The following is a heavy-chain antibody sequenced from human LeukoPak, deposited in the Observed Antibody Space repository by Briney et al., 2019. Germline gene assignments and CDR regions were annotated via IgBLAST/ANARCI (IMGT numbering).Heavy chain of an antibody. J-gene: IGHJ4*02. CDR3: ARDLGTTVTTYY. V-gene: IGHV1-2*02. CDR1: GYTSTGYY. CDR2: INPNSGGT. D-gene: IGHD4-17*01. Sequence: ASVKVSCKASGYTSTGYYMHWVRQAPGQGLEWMGWINPNSGGTNYAQKLQGRVTMTTDTSTSTAYMELRSLRSDDAAVYYCARDLGTTVTTYYWGQGTLVTVSS.